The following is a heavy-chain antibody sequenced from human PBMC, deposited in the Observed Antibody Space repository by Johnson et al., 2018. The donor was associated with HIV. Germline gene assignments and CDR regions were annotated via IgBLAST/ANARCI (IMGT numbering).Heavy chain of an antibody. Sequence: EQLVESGGGLVKPGGSLRLSCAVSGFIFSNAWMSWVRQAPGKGLEWVGRVKSKNDGGTTEYGAPVKGRFTISRDESKNMMYLQMNSLKTEDTAVYYCARERPIAPFDIWGQGTMVTVSS. CDR1: GFIFSNAW. V-gene: IGHV3-15*01. J-gene: IGHJ3*02. CDR3: ARERPIAPFDI. CDR2: VKSKNDGGTT. D-gene: IGHD3-22*01.